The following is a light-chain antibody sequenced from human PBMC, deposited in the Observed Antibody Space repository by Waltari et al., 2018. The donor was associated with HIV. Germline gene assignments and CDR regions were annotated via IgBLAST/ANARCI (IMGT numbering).Light chain of an antibody. CDR1: QSVSSN. CDR3: QQYNNWPPEIT. J-gene: IGKJ3*01. CDR2: GAS. Sequence: EIVMTQSPATLSVPPGERATLSCRASQSVSSNLAWYQQNPGQAPRPLVFGASTRATGIPARFSGSGSGTEFTLTISSLQSEDFAVYYCQQYNNWPPEITFGPGTKVDIK. V-gene: IGKV3-15*01.